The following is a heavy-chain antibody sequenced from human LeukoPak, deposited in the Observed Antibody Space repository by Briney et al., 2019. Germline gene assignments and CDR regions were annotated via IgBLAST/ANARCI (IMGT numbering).Heavy chain of an antibody. V-gene: IGHV5-51*01. CDR1: GTSFINYW. CDR3: ATLSGEGWSEY. J-gene: IGHJ4*02. CDR2: IYPDDSQT. Sequence: PGESLKISCRHSGTSFINYWIGWVRQMPGKGLEWMGMIYPDDSQTKYSPSFEGQVTISADKSITTVYLQWNSLEASDSAMYYYATLSGEGWSEYSGQGTLVSVSS.